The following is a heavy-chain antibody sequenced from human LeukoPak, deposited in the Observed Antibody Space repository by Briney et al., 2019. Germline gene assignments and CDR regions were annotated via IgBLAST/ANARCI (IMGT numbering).Heavy chain of an antibody. Sequence: ASVKVSCKVSGYTLTELSMHWVRQAPGKGLEWMGGFDPEDGETIYAQKFQGRVTMTEDTSTDTAYMELGSLRSEDTAVYYCARSIRGYSYGYNYYYGMDVWGKGTTVTVSS. CDR2: FDPEDGET. D-gene: IGHD5-18*01. J-gene: IGHJ6*04. CDR3: ARSIRGYSYGYNYYYGMDV. CDR1: GYTLTELS. V-gene: IGHV1-24*01.